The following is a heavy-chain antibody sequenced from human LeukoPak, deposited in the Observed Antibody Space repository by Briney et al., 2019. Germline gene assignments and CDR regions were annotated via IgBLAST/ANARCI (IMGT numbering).Heavy chain of an antibody. CDR3: TTSGGGWDYFDF. J-gene: IGHJ4*02. D-gene: IGHD6-19*01. CDR1: GFTFSNAW. CDR2: IKRKSDGGTT. V-gene: IGHV3-15*01. Sequence: PGGSLRLSCAASGFTFSNAWMTWVRQVPGKGLEWVGRIKRKSDGGTTDYPAPVKGRFTISRDDSKNMLYLQMNNLKTEDTSVYYCTTSGGGWDYFDFWGQGTLVTLSS.